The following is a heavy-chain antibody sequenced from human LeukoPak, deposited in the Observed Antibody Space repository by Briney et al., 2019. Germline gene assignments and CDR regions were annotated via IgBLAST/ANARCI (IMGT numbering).Heavy chain of an antibody. V-gene: IGHV4-59*01. CDR2: IYYSGST. CDR3: ARARYCSGGSCYDPFDY. D-gene: IGHD2-15*01. CDR1: GGSISRYY. Sequence: SETLSLTCTVSGGSISRYYWSWIRQPPGKGLEWIGYIYYSGSTNYNPSLKSRVTISVDTSKNQFSLKLSSVTAADTAVYYCARARYCSGGSCYDPFDYWGQGTLVTVSS. J-gene: IGHJ4*02.